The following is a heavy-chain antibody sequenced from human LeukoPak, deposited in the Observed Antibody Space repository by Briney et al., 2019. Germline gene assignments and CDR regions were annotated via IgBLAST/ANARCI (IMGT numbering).Heavy chain of an antibody. CDR3: AKTGGELVFDY. CDR1: GGSFSGYY. J-gene: IGHJ4*02. V-gene: IGHV4-34*01. Sequence: SETLSLTCAVYGGSFSGYYWSWIRQPPGKGLEWIGEINHSGSTNYNPSLKSRVTISVDSSKNQFSLKVTSVTAADTAVYYCAKTGGELVFDYWGQGTLVTVSS. D-gene: IGHD1-1*01. CDR2: INHSGST.